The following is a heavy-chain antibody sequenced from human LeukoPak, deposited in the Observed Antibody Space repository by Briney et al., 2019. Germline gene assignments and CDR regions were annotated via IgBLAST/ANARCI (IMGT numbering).Heavy chain of an antibody. V-gene: IGHV1-69*04. CDR1: GGTFSSYA. Sequence: SVKVSCKASGGTFSSYAISWVRQAPGQGLEWMGRIIPILGIANYAQKFQGRVTITADKSTSTAYMELSSLRSEDTAVYYCASRSSSGFNWFDPWGQGTLVTVSS. CDR3: ASRSSSGFNWFDP. CDR2: IIPILGIA. J-gene: IGHJ5*02. D-gene: IGHD6-19*01.